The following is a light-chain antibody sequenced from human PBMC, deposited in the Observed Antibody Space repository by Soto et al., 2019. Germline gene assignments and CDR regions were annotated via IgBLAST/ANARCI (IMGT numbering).Light chain of an antibody. V-gene: IGLV2-14*01. CDR3: SSYTSSSTEV. CDR1: SSDVGGYNY. Sequence: QSALTQPASVSGSPGQSITISCTATSSDVGGYNYISCYKQHQGKAPKLMIYDVSDRPSGDSNRFSGYKSGNTASLTISGLQAEDEADYYCSSYTSSSTEVVGTGTKVTVL. J-gene: IGLJ1*01. CDR2: DVS.